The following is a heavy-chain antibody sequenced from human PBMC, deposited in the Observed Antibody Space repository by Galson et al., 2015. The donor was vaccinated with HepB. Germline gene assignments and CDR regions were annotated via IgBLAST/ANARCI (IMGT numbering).Heavy chain of an antibody. J-gene: IGHJ4*02. D-gene: IGHD1-26*01. CDR1: GFNSSIFW. Sequence: LRLSCAGSGFNSSIFWMSWVRQAPGKGLEWVASIKQDGREKYYVGPVKGRFTISRDNAGNSLYLQMNSLRGEDTALYYCARSSGGYFDSWGQGILVTVSS. CDR3: ARSSGGYFDS. CDR2: IKQDGREK. V-gene: IGHV3-7*01.